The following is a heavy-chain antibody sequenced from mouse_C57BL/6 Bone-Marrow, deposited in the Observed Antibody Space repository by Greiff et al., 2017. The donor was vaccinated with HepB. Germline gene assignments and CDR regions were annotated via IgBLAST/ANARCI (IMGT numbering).Heavy chain of an antibody. V-gene: IGHV1-49*01. Sequence: LQQSGAELVRPGSSVKLSCKDSYFAFMASAMHWVKQRPGHGLEWIGSFTMYSDATEYSENFKGKATLTANTSSSTAYMELSSRTSEDSAVSYCARETYSNYGLYYAMDYWGQGTSVTVSS. D-gene: IGHD2-5*01. CDR1: YFAFMASA. J-gene: IGHJ4*01. CDR3: ARETYSNYGLYYAMDY. CDR2: FTMYSDAT.